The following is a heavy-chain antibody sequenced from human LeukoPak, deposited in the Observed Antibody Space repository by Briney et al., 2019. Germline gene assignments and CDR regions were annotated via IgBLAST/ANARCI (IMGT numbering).Heavy chain of an antibody. J-gene: IGHJ4*02. CDR1: GFTFSSYS. V-gene: IGHV3-48*04. CDR3: ARNVVGVTGAY. CDR2: ISSSSSTI. D-gene: IGHD1-26*01. Sequence: GGSLRLSCAASGFTFSSYSMNWVRQAPGQGLEWVSYISSSSSTIYYADSMKGRFTISRDNAKNSLYLQMNSLRAEDTAVYYCARNVVGVTGAYWGQGTLVTVSS.